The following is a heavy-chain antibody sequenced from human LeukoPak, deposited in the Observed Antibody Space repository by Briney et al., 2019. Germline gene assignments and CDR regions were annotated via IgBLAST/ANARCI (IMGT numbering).Heavy chain of an antibody. CDR1: GYTFTGYY. D-gene: IGHD1-7*01. V-gene: IGHV1-2*02. CDR3: ARDSTITGTTFADY. Sequence: TSVKVSCKASGYTFTGYYMHWVRQAPGQGLEWMGWINPNSGGTNYAQKFQGRVTMTRDTSISTAYMELSRLRSDDTAVYYCARDSTITGTTFADYWGQGTLVTVSS. J-gene: IGHJ4*02. CDR2: INPNSGGT.